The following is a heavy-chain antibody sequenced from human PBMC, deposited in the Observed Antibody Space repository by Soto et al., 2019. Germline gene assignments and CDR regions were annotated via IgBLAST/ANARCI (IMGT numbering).Heavy chain of an antibody. CDR1: WYTGTIYD. D-gene: IGHD2-2*01. CDR3: ARHQGTNVFDL. CDR2: MNPNSGNT. Sequence: SVKISCRTAWYTGTIYDRNGGGQATGQGLEWMGWMNPNSGNTGYAQKFQGRVTMTRNTSISTAYMELSSLRSEDPAVPSCARHQGTNVFDLWGQGTLVTVSS. J-gene: IGHJ3*01. V-gene: IGHV1-8*01.